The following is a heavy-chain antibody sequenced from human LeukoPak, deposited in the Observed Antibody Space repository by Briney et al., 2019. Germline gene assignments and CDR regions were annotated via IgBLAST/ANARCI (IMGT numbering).Heavy chain of an antibody. J-gene: IGHJ4*02. D-gene: IGHD4-23*01. CDR1: GFTFSDTW. V-gene: IGHV3-74*03. Sequence: PGGSLRLSCAASGFTFSDTWMHWVRQAPGKGLMWVARINTDGSDAAYAGSVKGRFTISRDNTQNTLHLQMHSLRAEDTAMYYCARVYGGPFDLWGQGNLVTVSS. CDR3: ARVYGGPFDL. CDR2: INTDGSDA.